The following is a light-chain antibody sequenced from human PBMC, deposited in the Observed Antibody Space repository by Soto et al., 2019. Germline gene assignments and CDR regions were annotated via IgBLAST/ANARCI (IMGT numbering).Light chain of an antibody. J-gene: IGKJ4*01. CDR3: QQYYSTPLT. Sequence: DIVMTQSPDSLAVSLGERATINCKSSQSVLYSSNNKNYLAWYQQKPGQPPKLLIYWASTRESGVPDRFSGNGSGTDFTLTTSSLKAEDVAVYYYQQYYSTPLTFGGGTKVEIK. CDR1: QSVLYSSNNKNY. V-gene: IGKV4-1*01. CDR2: WAS.